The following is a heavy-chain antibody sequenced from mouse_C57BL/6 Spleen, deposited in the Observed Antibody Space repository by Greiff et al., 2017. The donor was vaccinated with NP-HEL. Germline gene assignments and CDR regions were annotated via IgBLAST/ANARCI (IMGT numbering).Heavy chain of an antibody. CDR1: GYSFTDYN. CDR2: INPNYGTT. D-gene: IGHD2-3*01. J-gene: IGHJ3*01. V-gene: IGHV1-39*01. Sequence: VHVKQSGPELVKPGASVKISCKASGYSFTDYNMNWVKQSNGKSLEWIGVINPNYGTTSYNQKFKGKATLTVDQSSSTAYMQLNSLTSEDSAVYYCARPLYDGPPWFAYWGQGTLVTVSA. CDR3: ARPLYDGPPWFAY.